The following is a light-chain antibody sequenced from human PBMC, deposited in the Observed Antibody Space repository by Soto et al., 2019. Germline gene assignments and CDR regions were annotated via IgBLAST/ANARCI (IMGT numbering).Light chain of an antibody. V-gene: IGKV3-20*01. Sequence: IVLTQSPGTLSLSPGERATLSCRASQSVDSNYLAWYQQKPGQAPRLLIYGASRRATGIPDRFSGSGSGTDFTLPISRLEPEDFAVYPCQQLGTFGQGTKVEVK. CDR3: QQLGT. J-gene: IGKJ1*01. CDR1: QSVDSNY. CDR2: GAS.